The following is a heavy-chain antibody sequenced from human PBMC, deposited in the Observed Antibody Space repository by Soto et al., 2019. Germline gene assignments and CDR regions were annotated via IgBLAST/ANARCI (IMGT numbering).Heavy chain of an antibody. CDR2: INHSENT. CDR3: GRSGDDYGSYIDY. Sequence: SETLSLTCGVSGYSISSGYYGAWMRQSPGKGLEWIGSINHSENTYYNPPLKSRVTISVDTSKNQFSLKLSSVTAADTAVYYCGRSGDDYGSYIDYWGQGTLVTVSS. CDR1: GYSISSGYY. D-gene: IGHD4-17*01. V-gene: IGHV4-38-2*01. J-gene: IGHJ4*02.